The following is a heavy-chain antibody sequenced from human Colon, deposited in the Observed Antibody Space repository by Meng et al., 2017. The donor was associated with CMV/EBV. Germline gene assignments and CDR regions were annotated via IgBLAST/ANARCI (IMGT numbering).Heavy chain of an antibody. J-gene: IGHJ4*02. CDR2: IYHTGNT. D-gene: IGHD2-15*01. Sequence: GSLRLSCSVSGASITNRNYYWAWIRQPPGKGLEWIGNIYHTGNTDYSPSLKSRVSMSVDTSKSQFSLRLTSVSAADTAVYYCARGYCRGGTCVWAGYFDQWGQGTLVTVSS. CDR1: GASITNRNYY. V-gene: IGHV4-39*07. CDR3: ARGYCRGGTCVWAGYFDQ.